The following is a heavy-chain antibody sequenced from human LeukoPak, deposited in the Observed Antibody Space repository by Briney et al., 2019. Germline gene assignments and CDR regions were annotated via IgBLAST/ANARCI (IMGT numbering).Heavy chain of an antibody. D-gene: IGHD6-19*01. Sequence: GGSLRLSCVGSEFTFSSYSMNWVRQAPGKGLEWVSSINSRSKNTYYADSVKGRFTISRDNSKNTLYLQMNSLRAEDTAVYYCAKVAPRYSSGWYAFDIWGQGTMVTVSS. J-gene: IGHJ3*02. CDR2: INSRSKNT. CDR1: EFTFSSYS. CDR3: AKVAPRYSSGWYAFDI. V-gene: IGHV3-21*04.